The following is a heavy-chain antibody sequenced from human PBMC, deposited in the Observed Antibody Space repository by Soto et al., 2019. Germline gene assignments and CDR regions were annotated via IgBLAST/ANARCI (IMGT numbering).Heavy chain of an antibody. J-gene: IGHJ5*01. CDR1: GGSISSSSYY. D-gene: IGHD1-26*01. CDR3: ATQEVGGTYVYTFDS. Sequence: PSETLSLTCTVSGGSISSSSYYWGWIRQPPGKGLEWIGSIYCSGSTYYNPSLKSRVTISVDTSKNHFSLKLSSVTAADTAVYYCATQEVGGTYVYTFDSWGQGTLVTVSS. V-gene: IGHV4-39*02. CDR2: IYCSGST.